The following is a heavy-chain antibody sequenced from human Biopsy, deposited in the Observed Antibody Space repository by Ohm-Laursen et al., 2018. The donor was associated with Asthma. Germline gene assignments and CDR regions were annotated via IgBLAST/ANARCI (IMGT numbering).Heavy chain of an antibody. CDR1: GFTFDEYN. CDR3: AKDFWSGYSKEWTGSMDV. D-gene: IGHD3-3*01. CDR2: ISWDGGRT. J-gene: IGHJ6*02. Sequence: SLRLSCAASGFTFDEYNMHWVRQVPGKGLEWVSLISWDGGRTYYGDSAKGRFTISRDNSKNSLYLQMNSLRTEDTALYYCAKDFWSGYSKEWTGSMDVWGQGTTVTVSS. V-gene: IGHV3-43*01.